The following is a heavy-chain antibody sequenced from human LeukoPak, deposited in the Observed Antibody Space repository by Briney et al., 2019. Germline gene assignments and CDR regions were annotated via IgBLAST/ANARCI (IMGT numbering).Heavy chain of an antibody. CDR1: GGSISSYY. CDR2: IYYSGST. CDR3: ARTTEGGYTYNYFYYYYMDV. J-gene: IGHJ6*03. Sequence: SETLSLTCTVSGGSISSYYWSWIRQPPGKRLEWNGNIYYSGSTNYNPSLKSRISISVDTSKNQFSLKLSSVTAADTAVFYCARTTEGGYTYNYFYYYYMDVWGKGTTVTISS. V-gene: IGHV4-59*01. D-gene: IGHD5-18*01.